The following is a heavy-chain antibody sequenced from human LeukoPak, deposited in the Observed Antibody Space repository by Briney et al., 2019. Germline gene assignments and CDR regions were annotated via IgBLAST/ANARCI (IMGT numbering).Heavy chain of an antibody. CDR3: RHIEYVAPDS. V-gene: IGHV3-73*01. J-gene: IGHJ4*02. D-gene: IGHD2-21*01. CDR1: GLGFAGSA. Sequence: GGSLRLSCAASGLGFAGSAVHWVRQTSGRGLEWIGCVRSRDKNYATIYGASARGRFTISRDDSRNTASLQMNSLNTEDTAIYYFRHIEYVAPDSWGQGTLVTVSS. CDR2: VRSRDKNYAT.